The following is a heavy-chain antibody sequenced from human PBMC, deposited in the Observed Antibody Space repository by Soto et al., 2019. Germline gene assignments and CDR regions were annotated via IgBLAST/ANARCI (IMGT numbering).Heavy chain of an antibody. J-gene: IGHJ6*03. V-gene: IGHV4-59*01. Sequence: SETLSLTCTVSGGSISSYYWSWIRQPPGKGLEWIGYIYYSGSTNYNPSLKSRVTISVDTSKNQFSLKLSSVTAADTAVYYCARRSSVWSGYYTGIDLHYYYYMDVWGKGTTVTVSS. CDR2: IYYSGST. D-gene: IGHD3-3*01. CDR1: GGSISSYY. CDR3: ARRSSVWSGYYTGIDLHYYYYMDV.